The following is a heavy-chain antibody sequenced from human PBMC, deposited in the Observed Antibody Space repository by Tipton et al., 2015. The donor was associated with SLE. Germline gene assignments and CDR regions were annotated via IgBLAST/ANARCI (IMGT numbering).Heavy chain of an antibody. J-gene: IGHJ4*02. CDR3: ARTIAAAGNGFDY. V-gene: IGHV3-21*01. D-gene: IGHD6-13*01. CDR1: GFTFSSYS. CDR2: ISSSSSYI. Sequence: SLRLSCAASGFTFSSYSMNWVRQAPGKGLEWVSSISSSSSYIYYADSVKGRFTISRDNAKNSPYLQMNSLRAEDTAVYYCARTIAAAGNGFDYWGQGTLVTVSS.